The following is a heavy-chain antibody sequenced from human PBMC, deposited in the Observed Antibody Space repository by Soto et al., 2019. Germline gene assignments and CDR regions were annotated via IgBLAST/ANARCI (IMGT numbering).Heavy chain of an antibody. CDR1: EGTFSNYL. D-gene: IGHD3-16*01. Sequence: QVQLVQSGAGLKRPGPWVRVSCRASEGTFSNYLSTWLRRALGPAFECLEGFFPIFGKADYTQKFQGRVTITADEPTSTAYMEISSLRSEDTAVYYCASGGEYYDENLPHYYFFGMHVWGPGTTVTVSS. CDR2: FFPIFGKA. CDR3: ASGGEYYDENLPHYYFFGMHV. J-gene: IGHJ6*02. V-gene: IGHV1-69*01.